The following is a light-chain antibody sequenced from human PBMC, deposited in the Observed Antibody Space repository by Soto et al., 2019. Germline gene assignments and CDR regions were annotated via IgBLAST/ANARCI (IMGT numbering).Light chain of an antibody. CDR1: SSDIGTYRY. CDR2: EVS. Sequence: QSALTQPASVSGSPGQSVTISCTGTSSDIGTYRYVSWYQHHPGKAPKLLISEVSNRPSGISTRFSGSKSGNTASLTISGLQAEDEADYYCSSYRYSSSPLIFGGGTKLTAL. V-gene: IGLV2-14*01. CDR3: SSYRYSSSPLI. J-gene: IGLJ2*01.